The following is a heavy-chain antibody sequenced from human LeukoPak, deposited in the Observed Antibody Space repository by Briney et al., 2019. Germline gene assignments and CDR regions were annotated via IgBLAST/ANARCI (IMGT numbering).Heavy chain of an antibody. CDR2: INPNSGGT. J-gene: IGHJ4*02. D-gene: IGHD3-22*01. Sequence: ASVKVSCKASGYTFTGYYMHWVRQAPGQGLEWMGWINPNSGGTNYAQKFQGRVTMTRDTSISTAYMELSRLRSDDTAVYYCARVKYYDDGATYFGYWGQGTLVTVSS. CDR1: GYTFTGYY. V-gene: IGHV1-2*02. CDR3: ARVKYYDDGATYFGY.